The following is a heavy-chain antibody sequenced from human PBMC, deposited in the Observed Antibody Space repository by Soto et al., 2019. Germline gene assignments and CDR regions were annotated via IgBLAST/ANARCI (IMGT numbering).Heavy chain of an antibody. CDR2: TYFRSKWYN. J-gene: IGHJ5*02. V-gene: IGHV6-1*01. Sequence: SQTLSLTCAISGDSVSSKTAAWNWIRQSPSRGLEWLGRTYFRSKWYNDYAISVKSRITINPDTSKNQFSLLLNSVTPEDTAVYYCARVSFGNFVHWFDPWCQGTLVTVSS. D-gene: IGHD3-3*01. CDR1: GDSVSSKTAA. CDR3: ARVSFGNFVHWFDP.